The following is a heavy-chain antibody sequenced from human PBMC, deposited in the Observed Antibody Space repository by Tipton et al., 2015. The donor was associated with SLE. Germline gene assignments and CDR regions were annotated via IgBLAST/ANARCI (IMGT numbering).Heavy chain of an antibody. J-gene: IGHJ2*01. V-gene: IGHV4-59*01. CDR2: IYYSGST. Sequence: TLSLTCTVSGGSISSYYWSWIRQPPGKGLEWIGYIYYSGSTNYNPSLKSRVTISVDTSKNQFSLKLSSVTAADTAVYYCARDRDLYCSGGSCYSLYFDLWCRGSLVTVSS. CDR3: ARDRDLYCSGGSCYSLYFDL. D-gene: IGHD2-15*01. CDR1: GGSISSYY.